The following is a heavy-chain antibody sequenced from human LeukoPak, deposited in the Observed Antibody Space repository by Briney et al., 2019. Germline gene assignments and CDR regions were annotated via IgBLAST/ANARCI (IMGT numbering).Heavy chain of an antibody. CDR1: GGSISSGDYY. D-gene: IGHD2-15*01. CDR3: ARGTLYCSGGSCYSGGYFDY. V-gene: IGHV4-30-4*01. J-gene: IGHJ4*02. CDR2: IYYSGST. Sequence: SETLSLTCTVSGGSISSGDYYWGWIRQPPGKGLEWIGYIYYSGSTYYNPSLKSRVTISVDTSKNQFSLKLSSVTAADTAVYYCARGTLYCSGGSCYSGGYFDYWGQGTLVTVSS.